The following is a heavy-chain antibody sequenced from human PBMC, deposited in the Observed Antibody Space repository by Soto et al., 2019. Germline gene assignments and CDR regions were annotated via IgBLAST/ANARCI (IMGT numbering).Heavy chain of an antibody. V-gene: IGHV1-69*02. D-gene: IGHD6-13*01. CDR3: ARDRDNSNWPNFDF. Sequence: ASVKVSCKASGDTFSIYTISWVRRAPGQGLEWMGRAIPIFDITSYTQRFQGRVTITADKSTTTVYMELSSLRSEDTAVYYCARDRDNSNWPNFDFWGQGTLVTVSS. J-gene: IGHJ4*02. CDR2: AIPIFDIT. CDR1: GDTFSIYT.